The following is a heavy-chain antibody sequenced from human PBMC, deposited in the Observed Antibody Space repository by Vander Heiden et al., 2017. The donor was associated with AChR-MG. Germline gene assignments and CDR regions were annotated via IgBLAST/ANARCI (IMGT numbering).Heavy chain of an antibody. J-gene: IGHJ4*02. Sequence: QLQLQESGPGLVQPSETLSLTCTISGGSIRSYYWSWIRQPPGKGLEWIVYIYYSGSPNYNPSLERRVTMSVDTSKNQVSLRLTSVTPADTAVYYCARAKGGYSYGVFDYWGQGTLVTVSS. CDR2: IYYSGSP. V-gene: IGHV4-59*01. D-gene: IGHD1-26*01. CDR1: GGSIRSYY. CDR3: ARAKGGYSYGVFDY.